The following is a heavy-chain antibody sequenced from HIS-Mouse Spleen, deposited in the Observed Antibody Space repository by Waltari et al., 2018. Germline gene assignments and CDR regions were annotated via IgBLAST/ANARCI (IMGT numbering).Heavy chain of an antibody. D-gene: IGHD3-10*01. CDR2: ISYDGSNK. V-gene: IGHV3-30*18. Sequence: QVQLVESGGGVVQPGRSLRLSCAASGFTFSSYGWHLVRPAPGKGLEWVAVISYDGSNKYYADSVKGRFTISRDNSKNTLYLQMNSLRAEDTAVYYCAKGVGMGAFDIWGQGTMVTVSS. J-gene: IGHJ3*02. CDR3: AKGVGMGAFDI. CDR1: GFTFSSYG.